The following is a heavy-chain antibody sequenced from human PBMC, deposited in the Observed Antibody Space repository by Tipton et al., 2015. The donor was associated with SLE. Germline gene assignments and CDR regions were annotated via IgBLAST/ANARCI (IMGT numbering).Heavy chain of an antibody. CDR1: GGSISSGSYY. D-gene: IGHD3-10*01. V-gene: IGHV4-61*01. CDR2: IYYSGST. Sequence: TLSLTCTVSGGSISSGSYYWSWIRQPPGKGLEWIGYIYYSGSTNYNPSLKSRVTISVDTSKNQFSLKLSSVTAADTAVYYCARDGGWFGELSDFDYWGQGTLVTVSS. J-gene: IGHJ4*02. CDR3: ARDGGWFGELSDFDY.